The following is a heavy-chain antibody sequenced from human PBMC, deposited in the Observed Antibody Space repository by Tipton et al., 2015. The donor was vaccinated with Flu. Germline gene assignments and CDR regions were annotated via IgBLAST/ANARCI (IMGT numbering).Heavy chain of an antibody. D-gene: IGHD6-19*01. V-gene: IGHV3-23*01. CDR2: IGGSGGFT. CDR1: GFTFSNYA. J-gene: IGHJ4*02. CDR3: AKDGWDTSGWYPFDY. Sequence: SLRLSCAASGFTFSNYAMSWVRQAPGKGLEWVSGIGGSGGFTYYVDSVKGRFTISRDNSKSALYLLIESLRPEDTAVYYCAKDGWDTSGWYPFDYWGQGTLVTVSS.